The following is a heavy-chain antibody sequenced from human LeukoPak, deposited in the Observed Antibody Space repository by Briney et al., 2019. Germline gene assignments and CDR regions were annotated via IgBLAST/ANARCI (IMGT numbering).Heavy chain of an antibody. Sequence: GGSLRLSCAASGFTSSTYSMHWVRQAPGKGRDWVAVISNDGSKKYYADSVKGRFTISRDNSKNTLSLQVSSLRTEDTAVYYCAKDRYSYAFEYSDSWGQGTLVTVSS. J-gene: IGHJ4*02. D-gene: IGHD5-18*01. CDR3: AKDRYSYAFEYSDS. CDR2: ISNDGSKK. V-gene: IGHV3-30*18. CDR1: GFTSSTYS.